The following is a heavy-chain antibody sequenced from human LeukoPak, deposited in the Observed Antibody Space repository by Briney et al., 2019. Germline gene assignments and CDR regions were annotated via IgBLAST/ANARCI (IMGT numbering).Heavy chain of an antibody. CDR3: ATNWFDP. CDR1: GVTFSSCS. J-gene: IGHJ5*02. Sequence: GGSLRLSCAASGVTFSSCSMNSVRQAPGKGLEWVSSISSSSSYIYYADSVKGRFTISRDNAKNSLYLQMNSLRAEDTAVYYCATNWFDPWGQGTLVTVSS. V-gene: IGHV3-21*01. CDR2: ISSSSSYI.